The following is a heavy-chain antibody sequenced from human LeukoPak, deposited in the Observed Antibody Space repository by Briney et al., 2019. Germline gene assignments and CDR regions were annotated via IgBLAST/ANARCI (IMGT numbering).Heavy chain of an antibody. Sequence: PGGSLRLSCAASGFTFSRYELNWVRQAPGKGLEWVSYISSSGSIIYYADSVKGRFTISRDNAGNSLYLQMNSLRAEDTALYYCARDLGMTDGDYVSYFDYWGQGTLVTVSS. CDR2: ISSSGSII. D-gene: IGHD4-17*01. V-gene: IGHV3-48*03. J-gene: IGHJ4*02. CDR1: GFTFSRYE. CDR3: ARDLGMTDGDYVSYFDY.